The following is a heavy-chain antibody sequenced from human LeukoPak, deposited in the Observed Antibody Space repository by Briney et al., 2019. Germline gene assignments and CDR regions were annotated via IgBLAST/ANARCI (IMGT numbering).Heavy chain of an antibody. Sequence: ASVKVSCKASGYTFPSYGITWVRQAPGQGLEWMGWINTYSGNTNYAQKFQGRVTMTTDTSTSTSYMELRSLRSDDTAVFYCARCRTPYNNYYFDYWGQGTRVTVSS. CDR1: GYTFPSYG. CDR3: ARCRTPYNNYYFDY. V-gene: IGHV1-18*01. D-gene: IGHD4-11*01. J-gene: IGHJ4*02. CDR2: INTYSGNT.